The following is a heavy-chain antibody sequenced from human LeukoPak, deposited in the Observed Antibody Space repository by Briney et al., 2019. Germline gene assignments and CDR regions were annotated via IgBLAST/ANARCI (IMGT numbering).Heavy chain of an antibody. D-gene: IGHD1-26*01. V-gene: IGHV1-8*01. CDR1: GYTFTSYD. Sequence: VASVKVSCKASGYTFTSYDINWVRQATGQGLEWMGWMNPNSGNTGYAQKFQGRVTMTRNTSISTAYMELSSLRSEDTAVYYCATYSGSYVGLDYWGQGTLVTVSS. CDR3: ATYSGSYVGLDY. CDR2: MNPNSGNT. J-gene: IGHJ4*02.